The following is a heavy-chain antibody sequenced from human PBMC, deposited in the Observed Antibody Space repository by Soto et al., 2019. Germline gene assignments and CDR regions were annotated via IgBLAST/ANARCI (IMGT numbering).Heavy chain of an antibody. CDR2: IKPDGSEK. J-gene: IGHJ6*02. V-gene: IGHV3-7*02. Sequence: PVWSLRLSCIASLFTFSTYWMSLVLQAPGKGLEWVANIKPDGSEKWYVDSVKGRFTISRDNAKNSLYLQMNSLRDEDTAVYYCARVVVVIPPGYYYAMDVWGQGTTVTV. CDR1: LFTFSTYW. CDR3: ARVVVVIPPGYYYAMDV. D-gene: IGHD3-22*01.